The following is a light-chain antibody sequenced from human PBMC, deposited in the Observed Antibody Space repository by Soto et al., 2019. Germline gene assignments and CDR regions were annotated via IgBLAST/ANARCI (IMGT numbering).Light chain of an antibody. CDR1: KLGDKY. Sequence: SYELTQPPSVSVSPGQTASITCSGDKLGDKYACWYQQKPGQSPVLVIYQDNKRPSGIPERFSGSNSGNTATLTISGTQAMDEADYHCQAWDSSTVVFGTGTKLTVL. J-gene: IGLJ1*01. CDR2: QDN. V-gene: IGLV3-1*01. CDR3: QAWDSSTVV.